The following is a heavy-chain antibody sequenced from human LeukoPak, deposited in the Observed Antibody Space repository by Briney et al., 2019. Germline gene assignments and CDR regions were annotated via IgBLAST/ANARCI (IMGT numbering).Heavy chain of an antibody. CDR1: GFTFSNYW. CDR2: IKEEGSVK. J-gene: IGHJ4*02. Sequence: GGSLRLSCAASGFTFSNYWMTWVRQAPGKGGEWVANIKEEGSVKYYVYSVNARFSLSIDNAKTSLYLQMNSLRAEDTAVYYCARDYDYLWGSYRYHYFDYWGQGTLVTVSS. V-gene: IGHV3-7*05. D-gene: IGHD3-16*02. CDR3: ARDYDYLWGSYRYHYFDY.